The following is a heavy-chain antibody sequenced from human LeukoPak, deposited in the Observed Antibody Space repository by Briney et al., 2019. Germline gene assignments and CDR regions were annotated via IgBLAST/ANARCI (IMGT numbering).Heavy chain of an antibody. CDR1: GFTFNYYA. CDR2: ISDNEGRT. Sequence: GGSLRLSCAASGFTFNYYAMSWVRQAPGKGLEWVSGISDNEGRTYYTDSVKGRLTISRDNSKNTVYLQMNNLRADDTAVYFCARHDSFIPYWGQGTLDTVSS. J-gene: IGHJ4*02. V-gene: IGHV3-23*01. CDR3: ARHDSFIPY. D-gene: IGHD5-18*01.